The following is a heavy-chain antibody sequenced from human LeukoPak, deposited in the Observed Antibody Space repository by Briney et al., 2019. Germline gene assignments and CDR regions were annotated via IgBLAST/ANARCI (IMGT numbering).Heavy chain of an antibody. Sequence: SGGSLRLSCATSGFSFSDFDMQWVRQAPGQGLEWVAFIRSDGSNTYYGDSVKGRFTISRDNSKNTLYLQMNSLRAGDTAVYYCARVGDDAFDIWGQGTMVTVSS. D-gene: IGHD3-16*01. V-gene: IGHV3-30*02. J-gene: IGHJ3*02. CDR2: IRSDGSNT. CDR3: ARVGDDAFDI. CDR1: GFSFSDFD.